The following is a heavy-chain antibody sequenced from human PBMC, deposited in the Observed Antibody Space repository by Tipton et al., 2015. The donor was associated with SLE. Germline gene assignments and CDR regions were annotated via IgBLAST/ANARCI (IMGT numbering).Heavy chain of an antibody. CDR1: GYTFTTYD. J-gene: IGHJ5*02. CDR3: ARKGGKGGWFDP. CDR2: MNPKSGNT. Sequence: QSGAEVKKPGASVKVSCKASGYTFTTYDINWVRQATGQGLEWMGWMNPKSGNTGYAQKFQGRVTMTRNTSISTAYMELSSLTSEDTAVYYCARKGGKGGWFDPWGLGTLVTVSS. V-gene: IGHV1-8*01. D-gene: IGHD4-23*01.